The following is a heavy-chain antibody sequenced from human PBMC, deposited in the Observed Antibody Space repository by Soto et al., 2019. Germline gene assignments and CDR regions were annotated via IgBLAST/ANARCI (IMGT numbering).Heavy chain of an antibody. CDR1: GFTFSSYS. Sequence: GGSLRLSCAASGFTFSSYSMNWVRQAPGKGLEWVSSISSSSSHIFYADSVKGRLTISRDNAKNSLYLQMNSLRAEDTAVYYCATRYCTSTNCYSFDYWGHGVLVTVSS. CDR3: ATRYCTSTNCYSFDY. D-gene: IGHD2-2*01. CDR2: ISSSSSHI. J-gene: IGHJ4*01. V-gene: IGHV3-21*01.